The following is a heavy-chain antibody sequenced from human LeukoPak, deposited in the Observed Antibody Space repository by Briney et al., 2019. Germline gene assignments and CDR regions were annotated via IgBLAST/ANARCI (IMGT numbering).Heavy chain of an antibody. CDR2: IYSGGST. V-gene: IGHV3-53*01. CDR1: GFTVSDNY. D-gene: IGHD3-9*01. J-gene: IGHJ3*02. Sequence: GGSLRLSCAASGFTVSDNYMNWVRQAPGKGLEWVSVIYSGGSTYYADSVKGRFTISRDNSKNTLYLQMNSLRAEDTAVYYCARSNDILTGYYMGAFDIWGQGTMVTVSS. CDR3: ARSNDILTGYYMGAFDI.